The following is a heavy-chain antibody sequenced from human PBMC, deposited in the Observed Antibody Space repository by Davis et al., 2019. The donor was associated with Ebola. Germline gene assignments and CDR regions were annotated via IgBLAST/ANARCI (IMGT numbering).Heavy chain of an antibody. CDR2: INPNSGGT. D-gene: IGHD2-21*02. J-gene: IGHJ5*02. CDR1: GYTFTGYY. V-gene: IGHV1-2*04. Sequence: AASVKVSCKASGYTFTGYYMHWVRQAPGQGLEWMGWINPNSGGTNYAQKFQGWVTMTRDTSISTAYMELSRLRSEDTAVYYCARDQDCGGDCYSYWFDPWGQGTLVTVSS. CDR3: ARDQDCGGDCYSYWFDP.